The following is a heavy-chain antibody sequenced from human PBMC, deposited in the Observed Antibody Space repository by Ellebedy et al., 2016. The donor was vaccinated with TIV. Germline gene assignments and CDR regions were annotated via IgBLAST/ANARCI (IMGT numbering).Heavy chain of an antibody. CDR3: ARDQGWAYPGSTRFDY. CDR1: GFTFSDYW. D-gene: IGHD3-10*01. V-gene: IGHV3-7*01. J-gene: IGHJ4*03. Sequence: GESLKISCAASGFTFSDYWMSWVRQAPGKGPEWVANITQDGSEKWYVDSVKGRFTISRDNAKNSLFLQMSSLRVEDTAVYYCARDQGWAYPGSTRFDYWGQGTLVTVSS. CDR2: ITQDGSEK.